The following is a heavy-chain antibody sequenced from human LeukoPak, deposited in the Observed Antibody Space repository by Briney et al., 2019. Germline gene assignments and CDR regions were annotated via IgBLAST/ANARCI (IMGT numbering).Heavy chain of an antibody. J-gene: IGHJ4*02. CDR2: INHSGST. D-gene: IGHD3-22*01. Sequence: SETLSLTCAVYGGSFSGYYWSWIRQPPGKGLEWIGEINHSGSTNYNPSLKSRVTISVDTSKNQFSLKLSSVTAADTAVYYCARGSVGSVGDYDSSGYYNYWGQGTLVTVSS. CDR3: ARGSVGSVGDYDSSGYYNY. CDR1: GGSFSGYY. V-gene: IGHV4-34*01.